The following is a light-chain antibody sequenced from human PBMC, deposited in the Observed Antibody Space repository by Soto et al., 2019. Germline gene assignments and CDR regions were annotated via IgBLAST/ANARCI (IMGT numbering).Light chain of an antibody. V-gene: IGLV1-47*01. CDR1: SSNIGSNY. CDR3: AAWDDSLNGL. J-gene: IGLJ2*01. Sequence: QSVLTQPPSASGTSGQRVTISCSGSSSNIGSNYVYWYQQLPGTAPKLLIYRNNERPSGVPARFSGSKSGTSASLAISGLRSEDEADYYCAAWDDSLNGLFGGGTKLTVL. CDR2: RNN.